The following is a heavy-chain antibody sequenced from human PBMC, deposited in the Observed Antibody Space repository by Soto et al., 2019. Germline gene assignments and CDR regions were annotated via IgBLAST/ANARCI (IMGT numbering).Heavy chain of an antibody. J-gene: IGHJ6*02. CDR1: GGTFSSYA. CDR2: IIHISGTA. Sequence: QVQLVQSGAEVKKPGSSVKVSCKASGGTFSSYAISWVRQAPGQGLEWMGGIIHISGTANYAQKFQGRVTITADESTSTAYMELSSLRSADTAVYYCARSQGSSTSLEIYYYYYYGMDVWGQGTTVTVSS. CDR3: ARSQGSSTSLEIYYYYYYGMDV. D-gene: IGHD2-2*01. V-gene: IGHV1-69*01.